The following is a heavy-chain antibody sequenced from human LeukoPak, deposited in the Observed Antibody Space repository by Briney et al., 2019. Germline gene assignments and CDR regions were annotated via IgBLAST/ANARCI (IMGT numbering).Heavy chain of an antibody. Sequence: GGSLRLSCAASGFTFSDYYMSWIRQAPGKGLEWVSFISTSSSYIYYADSVKGRFTISRDNAKNSLYLQMNSLRAEDTALYYCAKDRGGLQLDYWGQGTLVTVSS. D-gene: IGHD5-18*01. V-gene: IGHV3-11*05. CDR3: AKDRGGLQLDY. CDR1: GFTFSDYY. CDR2: ISTSSSYI. J-gene: IGHJ4*02.